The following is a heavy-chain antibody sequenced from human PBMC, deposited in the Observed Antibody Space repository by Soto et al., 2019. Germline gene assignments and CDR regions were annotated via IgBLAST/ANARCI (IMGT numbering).Heavy chain of an antibody. CDR1: GGSISSSSYY. Sequence: SETLSLTCTVSGGSISSSSYYWGWIRQPPGKGLEWIGSIYYSGSTYYNPSLKSRVTISVDTSKNQFSLKLSSVTAADTAVYYCARHWGYGSGNYEDKPDYWGQGTLVTVSS. CDR2: IYYSGST. CDR3: ARHWGYGSGNYEDKPDY. V-gene: IGHV4-39*01. D-gene: IGHD3-10*01. J-gene: IGHJ4*02.